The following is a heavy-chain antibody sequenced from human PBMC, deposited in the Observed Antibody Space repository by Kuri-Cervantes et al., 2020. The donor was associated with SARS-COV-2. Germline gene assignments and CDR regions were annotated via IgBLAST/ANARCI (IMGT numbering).Heavy chain of an antibody. J-gene: IGHJ6*02. Sequence: ASVKVSCKASGYTFTSYGISWVRQAPGQGLEWMGWISAYNGNTNYAQKLQGRVTMTTDTSTSTAYTELRSLRSDDTAVYYCARDPRIAAPRKFWSDYYGMDVWGQGTTVTVYS. CDR3: ARDPRIAAPRKFWSDYYGMDV. CDR1: GYTFTSYG. D-gene: IGHD6-13*01. CDR2: ISAYNGNT. V-gene: IGHV1-18*01.